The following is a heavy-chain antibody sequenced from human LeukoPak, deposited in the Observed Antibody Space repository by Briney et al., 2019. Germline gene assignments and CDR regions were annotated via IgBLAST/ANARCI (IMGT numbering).Heavy chain of an antibody. CDR3: ATAPQKYCSGGSCYSDYYYGMDV. CDR1: GYTLTELS. Sequence: ASVKVSCKVSGYTLTELSMHWVRQAPGKGLEWMGGFDPEDGETIYAQKFQGRVTMTEDTSTDTAYMELSSLRSGDTAVYYCATAPQKYCSGGSCYSDYYYGMDVWGQGTTVTVSS. V-gene: IGHV1-24*01. J-gene: IGHJ6*02. D-gene: IGHD2-15*01. CDR2: FDPEDGET.